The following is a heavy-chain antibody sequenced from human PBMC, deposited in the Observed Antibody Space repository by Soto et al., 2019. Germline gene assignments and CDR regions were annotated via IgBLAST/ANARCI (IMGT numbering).Heavy chain of an antibody. Sequence: GGSLRLSCAASGFTFSSYDMHWVRQATGKGLEWVSAIGTAGDTYYPGSVKGRFTTSRENAKNSLYLQMNSLRAGDTAVYYCARVRRVRGVIIYDYWGQGTLVTVSS. CDR2: IGTAGDT. D-gene: IGHD3-10*01. CDR3: ARVRRVRGVIIYDY. J-gene: IGHJ4*02. CDR1: GFTFSSYD. V-gene: IGHV3-13*01.